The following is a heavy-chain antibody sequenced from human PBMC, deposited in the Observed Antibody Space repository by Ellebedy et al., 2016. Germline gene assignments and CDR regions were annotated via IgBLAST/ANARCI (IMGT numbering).Heavy chain of an antibody. CDR3: AKDLLAVVTPDDY. CDR1: GFTFSSYA. V-gene: IGHV3-23*01. D-gene: IGHD4-23*01. J-gene: IGHJ4*02. Sequence: GGSLRLSXAASGFTFSSYAMSWVRQAPGKGLEWVSAISGSGGSTYYADSVKGRFTISRDNSKNTLYLQMNSLRAEDTAVYYCAKDLLAVVTPDDYWGQGTLVTVSS. CDR2: ISGSGGST.